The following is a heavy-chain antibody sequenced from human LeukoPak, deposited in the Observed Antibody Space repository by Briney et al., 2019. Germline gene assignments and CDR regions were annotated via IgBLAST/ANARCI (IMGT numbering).Heavy chain of an antibody. CDR3: ARAVYYYDSSGYSGGPAFDY. V-gene: IGHV3-20*01. J-gene: IGHJ4*02. Sequence: PGGSLRLSCAASGFTFDDYGMSWVRQAPGKGLEWVSGINWNGGSTGYADSVKGRFTISRDNAKNSLYLQMNSLRAEDTALYHCARAVYYYDSSGYSGGPAFDYWGQGTLVTVSS. CDR1: GFTFDDYG. D-gene: IGHD3-22*01. CDR2: INWNGGST.